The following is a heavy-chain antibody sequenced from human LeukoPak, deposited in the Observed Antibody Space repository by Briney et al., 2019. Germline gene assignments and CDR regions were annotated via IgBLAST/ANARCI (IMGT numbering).Heavy chain of an antibody. D-gene: IGHD4-17*01. CDR3: ARDSGSGYYGDSLDYYYYGMDV. J-gene: IGHJ6*02. CDR2: IIPIFGTA. V-gene: IGHV1-69*13. CDR1: GGTFSSYA. Sequence: SVKVSCKASGGTFSSYAISWVRQAPGQGLEWMGGIIPIFGTANYAQKFQGRVTITADESTSTAYMELSSLRSEDTAVYYCARDSGSGYYGDSLDYYYYGMDVWGQGTTVTVSS.